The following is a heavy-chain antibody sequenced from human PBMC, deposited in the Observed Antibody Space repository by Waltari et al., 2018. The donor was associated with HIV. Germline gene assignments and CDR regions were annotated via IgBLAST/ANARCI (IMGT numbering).Heavy chain of an antibody. D-gene: IGHD3-10*01. CDR2: IDPSDSYT. CDR1: GYSFTSYW. Sequence: EVQLVQSGAEVKKPGESLRISCKGSGYSFTSYWIRWVRQMPGNGLEWMGRIDPSDSYTNYSPSFQGHVTISADKSISTAYLQWSSLKASDTAMYYCAGTTGTGTGAPGILNWFDPWGQGTLVTVSS. CDR3: AGTTGTGTGAPGILNWFDP. V-gene: IGHV5-10-1*01. J-gene: IGHJ5*02.